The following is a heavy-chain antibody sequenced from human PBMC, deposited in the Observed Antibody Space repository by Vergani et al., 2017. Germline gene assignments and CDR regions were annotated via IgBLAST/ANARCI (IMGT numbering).Heavy chain of an antibody. CDR1: GGTFSSYA. CDR3: ARVDGRSSGWFRPRAFQH. CDR2: IIPIFGTA. J-gene: IGHJ1*01. Sequence: QVQLVQSGAEVKKPGSSVKVSCKASGGTFSSYAISWVRQAPGQGLEWMGGIIPIFGTANYAQKFQGRVTITADESTSTAYMELSSLRSEDTAVYYCARVDGRSSGWFRPRAFQHWGQGTLVTVSS. V-gene: IGHV1-69*01. D-gene: IGHD6-19*01.